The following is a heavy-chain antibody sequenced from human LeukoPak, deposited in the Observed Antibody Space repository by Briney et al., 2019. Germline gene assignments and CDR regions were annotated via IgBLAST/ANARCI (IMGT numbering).Heavy chain of an antibody. Sequence: SETLSLTCTVSGGSISSYCWSWTRQPPGKGLEWIGYISYSGSTNYNPSLKSRVTMSVDTSKNQFSLKLSSVTAADTAVYYCPRGTGTEGDWFDPWGQGTLVTVSS. V-gene: IGHV4-59*01. CDR1: GGSISSYC. CDR3: PRGTGTEGDWFDP. J-gene: IGHJ5*02. D-gene: IGHD1-1*01. CDR2: ISYSGST.